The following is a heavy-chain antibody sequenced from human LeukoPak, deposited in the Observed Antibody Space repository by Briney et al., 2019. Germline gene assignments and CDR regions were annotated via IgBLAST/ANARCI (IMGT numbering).Heavy chain of an antibody. CDR1: GFTFSSYS. D-gene: IGHD4-17*01. Sequence: PGGSLRLSCAASGFTFSSYSMNWVRQAPGKGLEWVSSISSSSSYIYYADSVKGRFTISRDNAKNSLYLQMNSLRAEDTAVYYCASYYAGYGDYRGTPNAFDIWGQGTMVTVSS. CDR2: ISSSSSYI. J-gene: IGHJ3*02. V-gene: IGHV3-21*01. CDR3: ASYYAGYGDYRGTPNAFDI.